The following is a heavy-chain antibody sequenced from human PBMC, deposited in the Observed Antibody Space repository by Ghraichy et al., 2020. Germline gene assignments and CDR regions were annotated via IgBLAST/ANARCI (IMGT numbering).Heavy chain of an antibody. CDR1: GYTLTELS. D-gene: IGHD1-1*01. V-gene: IGHV1-24*01. CDR3: ATVARELELTGSRYFDY. CDR2: FDPEDGET. J-gene: IGHJ4*02. Sequence: ASVKVSCKVSGYTLTELSMHWVRQAPGKGLEWMGGFDPEDGETIYAQKFQGRVTMTEDTSTDTAYMELSSLRSEDTAVYYCATVARELELTGSRYFDYWGQGTLVTVSS.